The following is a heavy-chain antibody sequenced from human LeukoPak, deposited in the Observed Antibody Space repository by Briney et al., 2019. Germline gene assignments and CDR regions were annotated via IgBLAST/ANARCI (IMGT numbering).Heavy chain of an antibody. Sequence: SETLSLTCTVSGGSISSSSYYWGWIRQPPGKGLEWIGYIYYSGSTNYNPSLKSRVTISVDTSKNQFSLKLSSVTAADTAVYYCARGSRSSGYSWGQGTMVTVSS. CDR1: GGSISSSSYY. CDR3: ARGSRSSGYS. CDR2: IYYSGST. V-gene: IGHV4-61*05. J-gene: IGHJ3*01. D-gene: IGHD3-22*01.